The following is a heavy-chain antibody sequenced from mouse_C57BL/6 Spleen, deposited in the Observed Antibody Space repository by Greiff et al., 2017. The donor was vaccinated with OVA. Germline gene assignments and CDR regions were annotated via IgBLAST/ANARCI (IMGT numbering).Heavy chain of an antibody. CDR2: ISAGGSYT. J-gene: IGHJ2*01. CDR1: GFTFSSYA. CDR3: ARGRSSSFDY. V-gene: IGHV5-4*01. Sequence: EVQLVESGGGLVKPGGSLKLSCAASGFTFSSYAMSWVRQTPEKRLEWVATISAGGSYTYYPDNVKGRFTISRDNAKNNLYLQMSHLKSEDAAMYYCARGRSSSFDYWGQGTTLTVSS.